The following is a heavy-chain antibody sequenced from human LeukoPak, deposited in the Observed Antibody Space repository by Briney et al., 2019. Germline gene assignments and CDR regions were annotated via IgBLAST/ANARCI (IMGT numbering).Heavy chain of an antibody. CDR1: GFTFSSYG. D-gene: IGHD6-25*01. Sequence: GGSLRLSCAASGFTFSSYGMHWVRQAPGKGLEWVAVISYDGSNKYYADSVKGRFTISRDNSKNTLYLQMNSLRAEDTAVYYCARSMGGYPYYFDYWGQGTLVTASS. CDR2: ISYDGSNK. V-gene: IGHV3-30*03. CDR3: ARSMGGYPYYFDY. J-gene: IGHJ4*02.